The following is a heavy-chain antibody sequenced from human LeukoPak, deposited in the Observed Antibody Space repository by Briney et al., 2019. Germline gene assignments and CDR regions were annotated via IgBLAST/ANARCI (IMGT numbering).Heavy chain of an antibody. D-gene: IGHD1-26*01. CDR1: GFTFSFYS. Sequence: PGGSLRLSCAASGFTFSFYSMNWVRQAPGKGLEWVSSISSSSNFIYYADSVRGRFTISRDNAANSLYLQMSSPRAEDTAVYYCARRWELRTDSFDIWGQGTMVTVSS. J-gene: IGHJ3*02. CDR2: ISSSSNFI. CDR3: ARRWELRTDSFDI. V-gene: IGHV3-21*01.